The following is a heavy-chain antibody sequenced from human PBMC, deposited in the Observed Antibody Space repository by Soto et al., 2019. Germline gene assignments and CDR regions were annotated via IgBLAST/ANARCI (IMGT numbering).Heavy chain of an antibody. V-gene: IGHV3-49*04. Sequence: PGGSLRLSCTASGFTFGDYAMTWVRQAPGKGLEWVGFIRSKAYGGTTEYAASVKGRFTISRDDSKSIAYLQMNSLKTEDTAVYYCTRDKWKDSSSYWYWGQGTLVTVSS. J-gene: IGHJ4*02. CDR2: IRSKAYGGTT. CDR3: TRDKWKDSSSYWY. CDR1: GFTFGDYA. D-gene: IGHD3-22*01.